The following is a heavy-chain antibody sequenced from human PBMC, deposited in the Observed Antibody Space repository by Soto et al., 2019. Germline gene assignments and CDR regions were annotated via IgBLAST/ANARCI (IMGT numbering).Heavy chain of an antibody. CDR2: ISSSSSTI. CDR1: GFTFSSYS. V-gene: IGHV3-48*01. CDR3: ARDLNCGIFDY. D-gene: IGHD1-1*01. J-gene: IGHJ4*02. Sequence: EVQLVESGGGLVQPGGSLRLSCAASGFTFSSYSMNWVRQAPGKGLEWVSYISSSSSTIYYADSVKGRFTISRDNAKNALLLQMNSLSARDTAVYYCARDLNCGIFDYWGQGTLVTVSS.